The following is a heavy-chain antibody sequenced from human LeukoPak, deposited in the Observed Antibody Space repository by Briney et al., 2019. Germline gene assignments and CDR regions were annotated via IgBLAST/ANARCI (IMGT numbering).Heavy chain of an antibody. CDR3: AKALGSIVVTASDY. CDR2: ISGSGGAT. Sequence: SGGSLRLSCAPSGFTFNNYAMSWVRQAPGKGLEWVSAISGSGGATYFADSVKGRFTISRDNSKNTLYLQMHSLRAEDTAVYYCAKALGSIVVTASDYWGQGTLVTVSS. V-gene: IGHV3-23*01. D-gene: IGHD5-12*01. J-gene: IGHJ4*02. CDR1: GFTFNNYA.